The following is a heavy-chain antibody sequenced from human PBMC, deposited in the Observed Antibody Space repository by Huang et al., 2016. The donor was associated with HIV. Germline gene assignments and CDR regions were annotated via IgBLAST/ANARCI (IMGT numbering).Heavy chain of an antibody. CDR2: KSDDAKKK. D-gene: IGHD6-13*01. V-gene: IGHV3-30*18. Sequence: QVQLVESGGGVVQPGRSLRISCAASGFTFSSYGMQWVRQAPGKGRGGVEGKSDDAKKKEYADSGKGRFSIARDNSKTTVYLQLNSLRLEDTAVYYCAKGGSAAAVLDFWGQGTLVTVSS. J-gene: IGHJ4*02. CDR1: GFTFSSYG. CDR3: AKGGSAAAVLDF.